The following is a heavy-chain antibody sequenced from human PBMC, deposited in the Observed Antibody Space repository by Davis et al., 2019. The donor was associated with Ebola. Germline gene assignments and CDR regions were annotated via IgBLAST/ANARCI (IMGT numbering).Heavy chain of an antibody. CDR2: INVYNGHT. CDR1: GYTFSGYA. D-gene: IGHD4-17*01. J-gene: IGHJ5*02. V-gene: IGHV1-18*01. CDR3: ARDATTVTTIWFDP. Sequence: AASVKVCKTSGYTFSGYAISWVRQAPGQGLEWIGRINVYNGHTNYAQNFQGRVTVSTDTSTSIAYMELRSLRSDDTALYYCARDATTVTTIWFDPWGQGTLVTVSS.